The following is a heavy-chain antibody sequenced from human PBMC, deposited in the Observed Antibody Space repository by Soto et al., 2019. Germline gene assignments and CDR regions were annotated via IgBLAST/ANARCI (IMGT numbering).Heavy chain of an antibody. V-gene: IGHV1-69*02. CDR3: ASFARDRQAFDI. CDR1: GGTFSSYT. J-gene: IGHJ3*02. CDR2: IIPILGIA. Sequence: QVQLVQSGAEVKKPGSSVKVSCKASGGTFSSYTISWVRQAPGQGLEWMGRIIPILGIANYAQKFQGRVTITADKSTSTAYMELSSLRSEDTAVYYCASFARDRQAFDIWGQGTMVTVSS. D-gene: IGHD6-6*01.